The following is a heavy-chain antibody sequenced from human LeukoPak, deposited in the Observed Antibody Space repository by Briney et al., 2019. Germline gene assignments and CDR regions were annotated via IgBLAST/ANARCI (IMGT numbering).Heavy chain of an antibody. CDR2: IWYDGSNK. Sequence: GGSLRLSCAASGFTFSSYGMHWVRQAPGKGLEWVAVIWYDGSNKYYADSVKGRFTISRDNSKNTLYLQMNSLRAEDTAVYYCAREWEAYDAFDIWGQGTMVTVSS. V-gene: IGHV3-30*19. J-gene: IGHJ3*02. CDR3: AREWEAYDAFDI. D-gene: IGHD1-26*01. CDR1: GFTFSSYG.